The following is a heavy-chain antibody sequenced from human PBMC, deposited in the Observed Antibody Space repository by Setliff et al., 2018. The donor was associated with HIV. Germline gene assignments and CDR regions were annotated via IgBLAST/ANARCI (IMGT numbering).Heavy chain of an antibody. Sequence: GGSLRLSCAASGFTFSKTRMTWVRQAPGKGLEWVSSLSGSGGSTYYADSVKGRFTISRDNSKNTLYLRMNSLRAEDTAVYYCAQAQTSVSGSYYQYLQHWGQGTLVTVSS. V-gene: IGHV3-23*01. CDR3: AQAQTSVSGSYYQYLQH. CDR2: LSGSGGST. CDR1: GFTFSKTR. D-gene: IGHD3-10*01. J-gene: IGHJ1*01.